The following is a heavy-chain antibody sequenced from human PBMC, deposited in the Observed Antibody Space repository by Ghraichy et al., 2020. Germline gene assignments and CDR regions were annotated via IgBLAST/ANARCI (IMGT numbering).Heavy chain of an antibody. J-gene: IGHJ4*02. CDR3: AKDQSYYYDSSSYPYYFDY. CDR2: ISGSGGST. V-gene: IGHV3-23*01. Sequence: GGSLRLSCAASGFTFSSYAMSWVRQAPGKGLEWVSAISGSGGSTYYADSVKGRFTISRDNSKNTLILEMNSLRAEDTAVYYCAKDQSYYYDSSSYPYYFDYWGQGTLVTVSS. D-gene: IGHD3-22*01. CDR1: GFTFSSYA.